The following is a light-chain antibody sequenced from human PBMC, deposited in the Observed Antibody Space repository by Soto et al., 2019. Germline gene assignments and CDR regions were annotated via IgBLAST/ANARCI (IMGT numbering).Light chain of an antibody. J-gene: IGKJ1*01. Sequence: EIGLTQSPGTLSLSPGERATLSCRASQSVSSTFLAWYQQKPGQAPRVLIYGSSARAAGIPDRFSGSGSGTDFTLTISRLEPEDFAVYYCQQYDSSRTFGQGTKVEMK. CDR1: QSVSSTF. CDR2: GSS. V-gene: IGKV3-20*01. CDR3: QQYDSSRT.